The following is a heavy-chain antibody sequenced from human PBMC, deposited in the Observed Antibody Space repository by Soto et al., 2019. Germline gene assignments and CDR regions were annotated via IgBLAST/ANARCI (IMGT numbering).Heavy chain of an antibody. Sequence: SGPTLVNPTQTLTLTCTFSGFSLSTSGVGVGWIRQPPGKALEWLALIYWDDDKRYSPSLKSRLTITKDTSKNQVVLTMTDMDPVDTATYHCAHTPSPLGFGTYYYGMDVWGQGTTVTVSS. CDR1: GFSLSTSGVG. V-gene: IGHV2-5*02. D-gene: IGHD3-10*01. CDR2: IYWDDDK. J-gene: IGHJ6*02. CDR3: AHTPSPLGFGTYYYGMDV.